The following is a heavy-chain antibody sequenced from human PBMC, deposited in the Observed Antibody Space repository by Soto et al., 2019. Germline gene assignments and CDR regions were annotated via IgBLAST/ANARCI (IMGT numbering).Heavy chain of an antibody. CDR2: IYYSGST. J-gene: IGHJ5*02. CDR1: GGSISSGGYY. CDR3: ARESSSSAWSWFDP. Sequence: SETLSLTCTVSGGSISSGGYYWSWIRQHPGKGLEWIGYIYYSGSTYYNPSLKSRVTISVDTSKNQFSLKLSSVTAADTAVYYCARESSSSAWSWFDPWGQGTLVTVSS. D-gene: IGHD6-13*01. V-gene: IGHV4-31*03.